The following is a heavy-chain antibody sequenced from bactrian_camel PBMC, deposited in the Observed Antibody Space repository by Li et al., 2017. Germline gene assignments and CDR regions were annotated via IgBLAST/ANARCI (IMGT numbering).Heavy chain of an antibody. V-gene: IGHV3S40*01. CDR3: VAMRGTIVVATTIGDFAY. CDR2: TVSGGADT. Sequence: VQLVESGGGLVQPGGSLSVSCAASGFTFSIASMSWARQAPGKGLEWVSTTVSGGADTYYADSVKGRFTISRDNAKATLYLQMNGLKPEDTAMYYCVAMRGTIVVATTIGDFAYWGQGTQVTVS. D-gene: IGHD2*01. CDR1: GFTFSIAS. J-gene: IGHJ6*01.